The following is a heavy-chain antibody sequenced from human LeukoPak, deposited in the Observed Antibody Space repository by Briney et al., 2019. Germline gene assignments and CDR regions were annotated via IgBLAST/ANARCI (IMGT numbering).Heavy chain of an antibody. Sequence: SVKVSCKASVGTFSSYAISWVRQAPGQGLEWMGRIIHIFGTANYAQKFQGRVTITADKSTSTDYMELSSLRSEDTAVYYCARDLKDYDSSGSLGPPFDYWGQGTLV. D-gene: IGHD3-22*01. CDR3: ARDLKDYDSSGSLGPPFDY. CDR2: IIHIFGTA. J-gene: IGHJ4*02. CDR1: VGTFSSYA. V-gene: IGHV1-69*06.